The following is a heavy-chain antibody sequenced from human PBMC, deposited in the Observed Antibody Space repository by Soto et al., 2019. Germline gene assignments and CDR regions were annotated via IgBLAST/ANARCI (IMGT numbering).Heavy chain of an antibody. CDR3: ARGLYRPATYSAFDH. V-gene: IGHV1-18*01. J-gene: IGHJ4*02. CDR1: GYTPTNYD. Sequence: QVPLVQSGPEVKKPGASVKVSCKTSGYTPTNYDIGWVRQAPGQGLEYMGWISAYNGNTNYARKLQDRVTLTTDTSPRTAYTELRSLQSDATAIYYSARGLYRPATYSAFDHSGQGTLVTVSS. CDR2: ISAYNGNT. D-gene: IGHD3-16*01.